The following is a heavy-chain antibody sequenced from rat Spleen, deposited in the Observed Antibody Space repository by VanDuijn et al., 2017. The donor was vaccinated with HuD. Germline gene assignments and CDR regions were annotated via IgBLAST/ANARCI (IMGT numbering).Heavy chain of an antibody. Sequence: EVQLVESGGGLVQPGRSLKLSCAASGFTFSDYYMAWVRQAPTQGLEWVASISYDGGSTFYRDSVKCRFTISRDDATSILYLQMDSLWSEDTATYYCTTEFGGRVMDAWGQGASVTVSS. CDR1: GFTFSDYY. D-gene: IGHD4-3*01. CDR2: ISYDGGST. V-gene: IGHV5-20*01. J-gene: IGHJ4*01. CDR3: TTEFGGRVMDA.